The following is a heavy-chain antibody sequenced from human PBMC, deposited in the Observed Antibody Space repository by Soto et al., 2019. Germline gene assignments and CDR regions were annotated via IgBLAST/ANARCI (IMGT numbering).Heavy chain of an antibody. V-gene: IGHV3-30-3*01. D-gene: IGHD5-18*01. J-gene: IGHJ4*02. CDR2: ISYDGSNK. CDR3: ARDPYSYGPKFGYFDY. Sequence: QVQLVESGGGVVQPGRSLRLSCAASGFTFSSYAMHWVRQAPGKGLEWVAVISYDGSNKYYADSVKGRSTISRDNSKNTLYLQMNSLGAEDTAVYYCARDPYSYGPKFGYFDYWGQGTLVTVSS. CDR1: GFTFSSYA.